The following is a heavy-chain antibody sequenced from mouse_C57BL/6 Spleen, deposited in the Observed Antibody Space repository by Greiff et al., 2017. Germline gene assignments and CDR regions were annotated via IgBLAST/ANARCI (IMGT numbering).Heavy chain of an antibody. CDR1: GYTFTSYW. D-gene: IGHD1-1*01. J-gene: IGHJ2*01. Sequence: QVQLQQPGAELVRPGSSVKLSCKASGYTFTSYWMDWVKQRPGQGLEWIGNIYPSDSETHYNQKFKDKATLTVDKSSSTAYMQLSSLTSEDSAVXYCARSFITTVVDYFDYWGQGTTLTVSS. V-gene: IGHV1-61*01. CDR2: IYPSDSET. CDR3: ARSFITTVVDYFDY.